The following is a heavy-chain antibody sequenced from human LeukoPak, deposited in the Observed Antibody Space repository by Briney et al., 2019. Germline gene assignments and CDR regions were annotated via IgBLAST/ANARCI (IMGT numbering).Heavy chain of an antibody. D-gene: IGHD1-26*01. Sequence: PSETLSLTCTVSGGSISSYYWSWIRQPPGKGLEWIGYIYYSGSINYNPSLKSRVTISVDTSKDQFPLKLRSVTAADTAVYYCARYSGSYSGFDYWGQGTLVTVSS. J-gene: IGHJ4*02. CDR1: GGSISSYY. CDR3: ARYSGSYSGFDY. V-gene: IGHV4-59*08. CDR2: IYYSGSI.